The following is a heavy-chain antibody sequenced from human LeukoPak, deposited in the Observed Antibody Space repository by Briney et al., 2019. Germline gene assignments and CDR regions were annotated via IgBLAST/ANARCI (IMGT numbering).Heavy chain of an antibody. Sequence: GASVKVSCKASGYTFTGYYMHWVRQAPGQGLEWMGWINPNSGGTNYAQKFQGRVTMTRDTSISTAYMELSRLRSDDTAVYYCARGERGYSYGYSYYYYYMDVWGKGTTVTISS. CDR2: INPNSGGT. V-gene: IGHV1-2*02. D-gene: IGHD5-18*01. CDR1: GYTFTGYY. J-gene: IGHJ6*03. CDR3: ARGERGYSYGYSYYYYYMDV.